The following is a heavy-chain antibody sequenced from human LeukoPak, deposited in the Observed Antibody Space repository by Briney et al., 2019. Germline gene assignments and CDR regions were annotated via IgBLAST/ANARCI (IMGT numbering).Heavy chain of an antibody. J-gene: IGHJ4*02. Sequence: SETLCLTCTVSGGSISSGGYYWSWIRQHPGKGLEWIGYIYYSGSTYYNPSLKSRVTISVDTSKNQFSLKLSSVTAADTAVYYCARVRGSYFDYWGQGTLVTVSS. V-gene: IGHV4-31*03. D-gene: IGHD3-10*01. CDR2: IYYSGST. CDR3: ARVRGSYFDY. CDR1: GGSISSGGYY.